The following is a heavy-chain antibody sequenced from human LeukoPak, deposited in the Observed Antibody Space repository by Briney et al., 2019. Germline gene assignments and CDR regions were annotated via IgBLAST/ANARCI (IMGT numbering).Heavy chain of an antibody. CDR2: ISSSRTTI. D-gene: IGHD1-7*01. CDR3: VGWGISGITNH. V-gene: IGHV3-48*01. J-gene: IGHJ1*01. CDR1: GFTFSSYS. Sequence: GGSLRLSCAASGFTFSSYSMNWVRQAPGKGLKWVSYISSSRTTIYYADSVKGRFTISRDDAKNSLYLQMNSLRAEDTAVYYCVGWGISGITNHWAQGTLVTVPS.